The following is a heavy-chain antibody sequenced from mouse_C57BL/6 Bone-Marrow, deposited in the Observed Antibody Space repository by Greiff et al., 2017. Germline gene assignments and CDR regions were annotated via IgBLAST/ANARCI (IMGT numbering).Heavy chain of an antibody. Sequence: DVMLVESGGGLVKPGGSLKLSCAASGFTFSDYGMHWVRQAPEKGLEWVAYISSGSSTIYYADTVKGRFTISRDNAKTTLFLQMTSLRSEDTAMYYCARPGLTWNGNWYYDVWGTGTTVTVSS. D-gene: IGHD4-1*01. CDR3: ARPGLTWNGNWYYDV. CDR1: GFTFSDYG. V-gene: IGHV5-17*01. CDR2: ISSGSSTI. J-gene: IGHJ1*03.